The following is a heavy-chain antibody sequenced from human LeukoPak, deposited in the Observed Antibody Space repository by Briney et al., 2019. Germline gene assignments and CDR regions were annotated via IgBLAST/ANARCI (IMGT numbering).Heavy chain of an antibody. CDR1: GFSFSSNW. V-gene: IGHV3-7*01. CDR3: ARVPDSGSAIDY. J-gene: IGHJ4*02. CDR2: IKRDGSQK. Sequence: GGSLRLSCAAPGFSFSSNWMGWVRQAPGKGLEWVAHIKRDGSQKYYLDSVKGRFTISRDNAKNTLYLQMNSLRAEDTAVYYCARVPDSGSAIDYWGQGTLVTVSS. D-gene: IGHD1-26*01.